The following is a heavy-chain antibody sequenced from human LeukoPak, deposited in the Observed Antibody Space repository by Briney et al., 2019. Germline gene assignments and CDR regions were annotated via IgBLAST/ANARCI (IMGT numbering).Heavy chain of an antibody. CDR1: GFTFDYYA. J-gene: IGHJ4*02. D-gene: IGHD3-10*01. CDR2: ISWEGDTT. Sequence: PGGSLRLSCAASGFTFDYYAMHWVRQAPGKGLEWVSLISWEGDTTYYADSVRGRFTISRDNSKNSLYLQMNSLTADDTAFYYCTRDTDYGSATNYFDHWGQGTLVSVSS. V-gene: IGHV3-43D*04. CDR3: TRDTDYGSATNYFDH.